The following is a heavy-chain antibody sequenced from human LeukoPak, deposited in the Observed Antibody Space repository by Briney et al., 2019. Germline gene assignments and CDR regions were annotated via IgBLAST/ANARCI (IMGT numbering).Heavy chain of an antibody. CDR1: GGSFSGYY. CDR3: SSTYYDILTGFEEDY. Sequence: ETLSLTCAVYGGSFSGYYWSWIRQPPGEGLEWIGEINHSGSTNYNPSLKSRVTISVDTSKNQFSLKLSSVTAADTAVYYCSSTYYDILTGFEEDYWGQGTLVTVSS. J-gene: IGHJ4*02. CDR2: INHSGST. V-gene: IGHV4-34*01. D-gene: IGHD3-9*01.